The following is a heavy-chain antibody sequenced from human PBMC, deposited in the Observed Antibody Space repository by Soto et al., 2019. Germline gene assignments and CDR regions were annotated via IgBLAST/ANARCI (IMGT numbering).Heavy chain of an antibody. CDR1: GGSISSYY. J-gene: IGHJ6*02. Sequence: QVQLQESGPGLVKPSETLSLTCTVSGGSISSYYWSWIRQSPGKGLEWIGYIHYSGSTKSNPSLKSLVTISVDTSRNQFSLKLSSVTAADSAVYFCARARYQLLHPYYYGMDVWGQGTTVTVSS. V-gene: IGHV4-59*01. CDR2: IHYSGST. D-gene: IGHD2-2*01. CDR3: ARARYQLLHPYYYGMDV.